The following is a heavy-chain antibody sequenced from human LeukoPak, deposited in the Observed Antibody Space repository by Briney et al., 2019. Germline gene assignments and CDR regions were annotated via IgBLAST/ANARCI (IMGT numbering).Heavy chain of an antibody. CDR3: ASDLDDSSGYGYFDY. CDR2: ISSSSSYI. J-gene: IGHJ4*02. Sequence: RPGGSLRLSCAASGFTFSSYSMNWVRQAPGKGLEWVSSISSSSSYIYYADSVKGRFTISRDNAKNSLYLQMNSLRAEDTAVYYCASDLDDSSGYGYFDYWGQGTLVTVSS. CDR1: GFTFSSYS. V-gene: IGHV3-21*01. D-gene: IGHD3-22*01.